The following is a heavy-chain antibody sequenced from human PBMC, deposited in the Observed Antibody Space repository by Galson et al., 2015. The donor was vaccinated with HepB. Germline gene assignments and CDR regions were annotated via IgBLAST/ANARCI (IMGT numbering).Heavy chain of an antibody. CDR2: INPNSGGT. J-gene: IGHJ4*02. D-gene: IGHD2-2*01. V-gene: IGHV1-2*02. CDR1: GYTFTGYY. CDR3: AREGVVVPAGGDY. Sequence: SVKVSCKASGYTFTGYYMHWVRQAPGQGLEWMGWINPNSGGTNYAQKFQGRVTMTRDTSISTAYMELSRLRSDDTAVYYCAREGVVVPAGGDYWGQGTLVTVSS.